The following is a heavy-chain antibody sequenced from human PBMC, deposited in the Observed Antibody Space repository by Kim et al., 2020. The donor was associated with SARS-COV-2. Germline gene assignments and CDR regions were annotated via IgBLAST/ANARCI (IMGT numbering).Heavy chain of an antibody. CDR2: IRSKANSYAT. CDR3: CNVRGAMGWFDP. CDR1: GFTFSGSA. D-gene: IGHD3-10*02. Sequence: GGSLRLSCAASGFTFSGSAMHWVRQASGKGLEWVGRIRSKANSYATAYAASVKGRFTISRDDSKNTAYLQMNSLKTEDTAVYYCCNVRGAMGWFDPWGQGTLVTVSS. V-gene: IGHV3-73*01. J-gene: IGHJ5*02.